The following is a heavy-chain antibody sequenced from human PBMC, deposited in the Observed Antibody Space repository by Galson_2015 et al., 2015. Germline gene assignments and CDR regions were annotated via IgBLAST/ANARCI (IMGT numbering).Heavy chain of an antibody. CDR3: AREDLNSGWYYFDY. Sequence: SETLSLTCAVSGGSISSSNWWSWVRQPPGKGLEWIGEIYHSGSTNYNPSLKSRVTISVDKSKNQFSLKLSSVTAADTAAYYCAREDLNSGWYYFDYWGQGTLVTVSS. V-gene: IGHV4-4*02. CDR1: GGSISSSNW. J-gene: IGHJ4*02. CDR2: IYHSGST. D-gene: IGHD6-19*01.